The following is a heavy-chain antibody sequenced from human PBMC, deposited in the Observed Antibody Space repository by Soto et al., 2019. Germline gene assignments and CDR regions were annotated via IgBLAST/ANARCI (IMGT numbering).Heavy chain of an antibody. Sequence: PGGSLRLSCAASGFTFSSYSMHWVRQAPGKGLEWVAVISYDGSNKYYADSVKGRFTISRDNSKNTLYLQMNSLRAEDTAVYYCAREGAPDCISTSCPLLAWDYYYGMDVWGQGTTVTVSS. CDR1: GFTFSSYS. CDR3: AREGAPDCISTSCPLLAWDYYYGMDV. V-gene: IGHV3-30-3*01. J-gene: IGHJ6*02. CDR2: ISYDGSNK. D-gene: IGHD2-2*01.